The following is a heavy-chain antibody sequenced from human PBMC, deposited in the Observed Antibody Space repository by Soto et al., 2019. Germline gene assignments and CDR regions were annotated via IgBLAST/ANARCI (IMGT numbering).Heavy chain of an antibody. D-gene: IGHD6-13*01. CDR2: IWYDGSNK. CDR3: ARDSSSWYHWFDP. CDR1: AFTFSSYG. Sequence: GGSLRLSCAASAFTFSSYGMHWVRQAPGKGLEWVAVIWYDGSNKYYADSVKGRFTISRDNSKNTLYLQMNSLRAEDTAVYYCARDSSSWYHWFDPWGQGTLVTVSS. V-gene: IGHV3-33*01. J-gene: IGHJ5*02.